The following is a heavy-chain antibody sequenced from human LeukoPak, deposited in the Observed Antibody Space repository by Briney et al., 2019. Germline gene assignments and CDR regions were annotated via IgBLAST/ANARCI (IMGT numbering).Heavy chain of an antibody. D-gene: IGHD3-22*01. V-gene: IGHV3-23*01. J-gene: IGHJ4*02. CDR3: AKSPGTFITMIVFDY. CDR2: TSGSGGST. Sequence: PGGSLRLSCAASGFTFSSYAMSWVRQAPGKGLEWVSATSGSGGSTYYADSVKGRFTISRDNSKNTLYLQMNILRAEDTAVYYCAKSPGTFITMIVFDYWGQGTLVTVSS. CDR1: GFTFSSYA.